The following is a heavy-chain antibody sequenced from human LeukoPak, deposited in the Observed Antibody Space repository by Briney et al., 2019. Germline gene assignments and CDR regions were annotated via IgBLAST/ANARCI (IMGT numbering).Heavy chain of an antibody. CDR2: IYYSGST. CDR3: AREGSSWYTVLALTRNYYYYYMDV. J-gene: IGHJ6*03. V-gene: IGHV4-39*07. Sequence: SETLSLTCTVSGGSISSSSYYWGWLRQPPGKGLEWIGSIYYSGSTYYNPSLKSRVTISVDTSKNQFSLKLSSVTAADTAVYYCAREGSSWYTVLALTRNYYYYYMDVWGKGTTVTVSS. CDR1: GGSISSSSYY. D-gene: IGHD6-13*01.